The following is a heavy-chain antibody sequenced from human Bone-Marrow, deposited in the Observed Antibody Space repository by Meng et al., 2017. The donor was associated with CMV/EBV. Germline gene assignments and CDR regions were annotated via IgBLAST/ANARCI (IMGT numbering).Heavy chain of an antibody. CDR3: ARGRHIAARPFYY. D-gene: IGHD6-6*01. CDR1: GGSISSYY. CDR2: IYTSGST. V-gene: IGHV4-4*07. Sequence: QLHESGPGLVKPSQTRSLTCTVAGGSISSYYWSWIRQPAGKGLEWIGRIYTSGSTNYNPSLKSRVTISVDTSKNQFSLKLSSVTAADTAVYYCARGRHIAARPFYYWGQGTLVTVSS. J-gene: IGHJ4*02.